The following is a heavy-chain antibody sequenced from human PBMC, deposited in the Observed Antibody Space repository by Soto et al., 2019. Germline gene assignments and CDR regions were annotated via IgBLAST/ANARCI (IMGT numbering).Heavy chain of an antibody. J-gene: IGHJ4*02. D-gene: IGHD3-16*01. Sequence: SETLSLTCAVSGDSVSNDNYYWSWIRQPPGKGLEWIGYIYYSGTTNYNSYLKSRLSLSVDMSKNQFSLKLASVTAADTAVYFCARSQRGRTAFTFDYWGQGALVTVPQ. CDR1: GDSVSNDNYY. V-gene: IGHV4-61*01. CDR3: ARSQRGRTAFTFDY. CDR2: IYYSGTT.